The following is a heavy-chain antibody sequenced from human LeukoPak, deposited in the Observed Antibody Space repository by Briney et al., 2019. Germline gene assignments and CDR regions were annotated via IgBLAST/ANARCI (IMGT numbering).Heavy chain of an antibody. D-gene: IGHD5-12*01. V-gene: IGHV3-21*01. CDR1: GFTFSSYW. CDR3: ARDGGLVATSDLDAFDI. Sequence: KTGGSLRLSCAASGFTFSSYWMSWVRQAPGKGLEWVSSISSSSSYIYYADSVKGRFTISRDNAKNSLYLQMNSLRAEDTAVYYCARDGGLVATSDLDAFDIWGQGTMVTVSS. CDR2: ISSSSSYI. J-gene: IGHJ3*02.